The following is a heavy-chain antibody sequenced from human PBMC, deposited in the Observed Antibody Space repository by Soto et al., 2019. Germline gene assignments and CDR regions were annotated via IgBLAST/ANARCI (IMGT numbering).Heavy chain of an antibody. D-gene: IGHD1-26*01. CDR3: ATAISGSYPFDY. CDR1: GYTFTSYD. CDR2: MNPNSVNT. Sequence: QVQLVQSGAEVKKPGASVKVSCKASGYTFTSYDINWVRQATGQGLEWMGWMNPNSVNTGYAQKFQGRVTMTRNTTIRTTYTALRSLRSEHTAVYYCATAISGSYPFDYWGQGPLVTVSS. V-gene: IGHV1-8*01. J-gene: IGHJ4*02.